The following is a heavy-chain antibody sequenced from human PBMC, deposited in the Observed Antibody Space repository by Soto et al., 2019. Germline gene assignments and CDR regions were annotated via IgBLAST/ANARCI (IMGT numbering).Heavy chain of an antibody. CDR3: ARGRYCLTGRCFPNWFDS. D-gene: IGHD2-15*01. J-gene: IGHJ5*01. V-gene: IGHV4-59*01. Sequence: SEPLSLTGTVSGGSISIYYWSWIRHPPGKGLEWIGNIYYSGSTNYNPSLKSRVTISVDTSKKQFSLKVSSVTAADTAVYYCARGRYCLTGRCFPNWFDSWGQGTLVTVSS. CDR2: IYYSGST. CDR1: GGSISIYY.